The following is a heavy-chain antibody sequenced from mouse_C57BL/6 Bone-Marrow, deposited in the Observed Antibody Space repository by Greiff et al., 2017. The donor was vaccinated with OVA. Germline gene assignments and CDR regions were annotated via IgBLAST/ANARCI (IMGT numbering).Heavy chain of an antibody. D-gene: IGHD1-1*01. V-gene: IGHV1-81*01. J-gene: IGHJ3*01. CDR2: IYPRSGNT. Sequence: QVQLQQSGAELARPGASVKLSCKASGYTFTSYGISWVKQRTGQGLEWIGEIYPRSGNTYYNEKFKGKATLTADKSSSTAYMELRSLTSEDSAVYFCARGATVVARGFADWGQGTLVTVSA. CDR1: GYTFTSYG. CDR3: ARGATVVARGFAD.